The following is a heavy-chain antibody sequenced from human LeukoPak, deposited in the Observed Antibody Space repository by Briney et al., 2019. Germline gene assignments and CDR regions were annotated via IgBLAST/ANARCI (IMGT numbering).Heavy chain of an antibody. CDR1: GGSISSYY. J-gene: IGHJ4*02. CDR3: ARATIVVVVAATRGYFDY. CDR2: INHSGST. V-gene: IGHV4-34*01. Sequence: SETLSLTCTVSGGSISSYYWSWIRQPPGKGLEWIGEINHSGSTNYNPSLKSRVTISVDTSKNQSSLKLSSVTAADTAVYYCARATIVVVVAATRGYFDYWGQGTLVTVSS. D-gene: IGHD2-15*01.